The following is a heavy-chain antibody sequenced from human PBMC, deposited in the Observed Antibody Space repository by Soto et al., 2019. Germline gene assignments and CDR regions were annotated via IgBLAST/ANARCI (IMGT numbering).Heavy chain of an antibody. J-gene: IGHJ4*02. V-gene: IGHV3-23*01. CDR2: ISGSGGRT. CDR1: GFTFSNYA. D-gene: IGHD2-15*01. CDR3: ARAGPYADSLKY. Sequence: EVQLLESGGGLVQPGGSLRLSCAASGFTFSNYAMNWVRQAPGKGLEWVAVISGSGGRTYYADSVKGRFTISRDNSMMYVQMISLRVDDTAVYDCARAGPYADSLKYWGQLTLVSVSS.